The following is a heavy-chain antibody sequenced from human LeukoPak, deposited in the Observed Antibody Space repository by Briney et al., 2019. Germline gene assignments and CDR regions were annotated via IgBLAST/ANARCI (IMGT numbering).Heavy chain of an antibody. CDR2: IYYTGRA. CDR1: GDSITSYY. Sequence: PSETLSLTCTVSGDSITSYYWSWIRQPPGKGLEWIGQIYYTGRADYNPSLKSRITISVDTSKNQISLRLSSVTAADTAIYYCARFGVDYDMDVWGQGTTVTVSS. CDR3: ARFGVDYDMDV. J-gene: IGHJ6*02. D-gene: IGHD3-16*01. V-gene: IGHV4-59*01.